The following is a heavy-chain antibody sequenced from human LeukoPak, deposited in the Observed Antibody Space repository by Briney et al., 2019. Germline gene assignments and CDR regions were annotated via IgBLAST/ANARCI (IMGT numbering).Heavy chain of an antibody. J-gene: IGHJ4*02. V-gene: IGHV3-9*01. Sequence: SRSLRLSCAASGFTFDDYAMHWVRQAPGKGLEWVSGISWNSGSIDYADSVKGRFTISRDNAKNSLFLQMNSLRAEDTALYYCAKDDGATYSYFDYWGQGTLVTVSS. CDR2: ISWNSGSI. CDR3: AKDDGATYSYFDY. CDR1: GFTFDDYA. D-gene: IGHD1-26*01.